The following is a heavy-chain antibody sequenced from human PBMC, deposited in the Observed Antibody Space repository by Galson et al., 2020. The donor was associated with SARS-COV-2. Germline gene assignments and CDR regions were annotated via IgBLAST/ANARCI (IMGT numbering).Heavy chain of an antibody. Sequence: EGSLRLSCAASGFTFSSYAMSWVRQAPGKGLEWVSIISGSGGSIYYADSVKGRFTISRDNSKNTLYLQMNSLRGEDTAVYYCAKGQYQLLSYYFDYWGQGTLVTVSS. D-gene: IGHD2-2*01. CDR1: GFTFSSYA. J-gene: IGHJ4*02. CDR2: ISGSGGSI. V-gene: IGHV3-23*01. CDR3: AKGQYQLLSYYFDY.